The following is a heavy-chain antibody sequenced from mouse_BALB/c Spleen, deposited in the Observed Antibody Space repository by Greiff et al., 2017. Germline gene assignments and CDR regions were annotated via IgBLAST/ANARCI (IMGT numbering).Heavy chain of an antibody. Sequence: VKLMESGPGLVAPSQSLSITCTVSGFSLTSYGVHWVRQPPGKGLEWLGVIWAGGSTNYNSALMSRLSISKDNSKSQVFLKMNSLQTDDTAMYYCARVHGYWYFDVWGAGTTVTVSS. CDR3: ARVHGYWYFDV. J-gene: IGHJ1*01. CDR2: IWAGGST. CDR1: GFSLTSYG. V-gene: IGHV2-9*02.